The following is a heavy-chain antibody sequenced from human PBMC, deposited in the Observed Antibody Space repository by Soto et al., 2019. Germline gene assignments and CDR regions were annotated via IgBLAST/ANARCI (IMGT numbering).Heavy chain of an antibody. CDR2: VYYGGT. D-gene: IGHD4-4*01. J-gene: IGHJ4*02. V-gene: IGHV4-59*01. CDR3: VSYRGAFYFDH. Sequence: SETLSLTCTVSGGSMSSNYWSWIRQSPGKGLEWIGFVYYGGTNYNPSFESRVTMSVDTPKNQFSLELNSVTAADTAVYYCVSYRGAFYFDHWGQGALGTVSA. CDR1: GGSMSSNY.